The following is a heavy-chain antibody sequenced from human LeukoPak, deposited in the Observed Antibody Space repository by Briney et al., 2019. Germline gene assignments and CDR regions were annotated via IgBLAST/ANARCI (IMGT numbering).Heavy chain of an antibody. CDR2: VSHSGNT. CDR1: GDSITSSDHY. Sequence: SETLSLTCTLSGDSITSSDHYWVWIRQSPGKGLEWIGSVSHSGNTYYKSSLRSRFTVSLYTSKNEFSLILTSVTAADTAEYYCARHLYYSASAFWYIDLWGRGTLVIVSP. V-gene: IGHV4-39*01. D-gene: IGHD3-10*01. J-gene: IGHJ2*01. CDR3: ARHLYYSASAFWYIDL.